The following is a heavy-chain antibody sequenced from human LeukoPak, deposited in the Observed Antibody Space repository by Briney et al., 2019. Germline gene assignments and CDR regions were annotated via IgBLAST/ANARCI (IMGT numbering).Heavy chain of an antibody. CDR3: ARDLRRSGYNWGCDH. V-gene: IGHV1-46*01. Sequence: ASVKVSCKASVYMFTQYYMHWVRHAPGQGLEFMGMITSSGGYTSYAQKFEGRVTMTRGTSTRTVYMELSSLTSEDTAVYYCARDLRRSGYNWGCDHWGQGTLVTVSP. CDR1: VYMFTQYY. J-gene: IGHJ4*02. D-gene: IGHD5-24*01. CDR2: ITSSGGYT.